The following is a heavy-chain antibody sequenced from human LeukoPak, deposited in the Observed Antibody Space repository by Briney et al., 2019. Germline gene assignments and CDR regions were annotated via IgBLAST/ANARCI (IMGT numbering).Heavy chain of an antibody. CDR3: AKFSGSWYGAFDI. CDR1: GFTFSSYA. Sequence: GGSLRLSCAASGFTFSSYAMSWVRQASGKGLEWVSAISGSGGSTYYADSVKGRFTISRDNSKNTLYLQMNSLRAEDTAVYYCAKFSGSWYGAFDIWGQGTMVTVSS. CDR2: ISGSGGST. V-gene: IGHV3-23*01. D-gene: IGHD6-13*01. J-gene: IGHJ3*02.